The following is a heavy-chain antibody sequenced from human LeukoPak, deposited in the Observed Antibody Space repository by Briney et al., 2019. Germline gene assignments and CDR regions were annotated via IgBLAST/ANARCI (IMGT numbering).Heavy chain of an antibody. J-gene: IGHJ3*02. D-gene: IGHD3-22*01. CDR2: IYYSGST. CDR1: GGSFSGYY. V-gene: IGHV4-34*01. CDR3: AKDGGSRFLGDAFDI. Sequence: PSETLSLTCAVYGGSFSGYYWSWIRQPPGKGLEWIGSIYYSGSTYYNPSLKSRVTISVDTSKNQFSLKLSSVTAADTAVYYCAKDGGSRFLGDAFDIWGQGTMVTVSS.